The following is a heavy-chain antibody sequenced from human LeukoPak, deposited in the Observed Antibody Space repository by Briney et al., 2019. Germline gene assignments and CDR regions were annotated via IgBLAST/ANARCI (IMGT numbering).Heavy chain of an antibody. Sequence: KASETLSLTCSVSDGSIRSYYWSWIRQPPGKGLEWIGYIYHSGSSNYNPSLKSRVTISIDTSKNHFSLNLSSVTAADTAVYYCASSSLVPPFWYFDLWGRGNLVTVSSRTGTVSLCDAFDIWGQGTMVTVSS. CDR1: DGSIRSYY. D-gene: IGHD6-13*01. CDR3: ASSSLVPPFWYFDLWGRGNLVTVSSRTGTVSLCDAFDI. CDR2: IYHSGSS. V-gene: IGHV4-59*01. J-gene: IGHJ3*02.